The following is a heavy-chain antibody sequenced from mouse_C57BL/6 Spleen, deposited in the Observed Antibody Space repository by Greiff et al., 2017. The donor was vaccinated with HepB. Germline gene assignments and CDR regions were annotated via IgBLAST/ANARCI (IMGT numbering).Heavy chain of an antibody. J-gene: IGHJ2*01. CDR2: ISYDGSN. CDR1: GYSITSGYY. D-gene: IGHD1-1*01. V-gene: IGHV3-6*01. CDR3: AREENTVAGFDY. Sequence: DVKLQESGPGLVKPSQSLSLTCSVTGYSITSGYYWNWIRQFPGNKLEWMGYISYDGSNNYNPSLKNRISITRDTSKNQFFLKLNSVTTEDTATYYCAREENTVAGFDYWGQGTTLTVSS.